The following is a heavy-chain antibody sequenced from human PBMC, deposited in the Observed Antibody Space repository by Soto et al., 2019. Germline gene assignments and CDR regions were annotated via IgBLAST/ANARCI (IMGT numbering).Heavy chain of an antibody. CDR2: IYSGETT. CDR1: GFNVNSDY. D-gene: IGHD2-21*02. CDR3: TRDGRGLGRLSLFEY. Sequence: GGSLRLSCAASGFNVNSDYMNWVRQTPGKGLEWVASIYSGETTYYADSVRGRFTISSDKSKNTLYFQLSSLRIEDTAVYYCTRDGRGLGRLSLFEYWGQGVMVTVYS. J-gene: IGHJ4*02. V-gene: IGHV3-53*01.